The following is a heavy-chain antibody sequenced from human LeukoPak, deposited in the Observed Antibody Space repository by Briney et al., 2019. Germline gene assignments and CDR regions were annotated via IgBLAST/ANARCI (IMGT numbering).Heavy chain of an antibody. V-gene: IGHV1-18*01. D-gene: IGHD6-19*01. CDR1: GYTFTSYD. CDR3: ARDLKRLTSGWITAAAGDY. Sequence: ASVKVSCKASGYTFTSYDINWVRQAPGQGLEWMGWISAYNGNTNYAQKLQGRVTMTTDTSTSTAYMELRSLRSDDTAVYYCARDLKRLTSGWITAAAGDYWGQGTLVTVSS. J-gene: IGHJ4*02. CDR2: ISAYNGNT.